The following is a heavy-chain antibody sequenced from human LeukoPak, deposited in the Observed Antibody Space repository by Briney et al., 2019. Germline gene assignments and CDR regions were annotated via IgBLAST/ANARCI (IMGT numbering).Heavy chain of an antibody. V-gene: IGHV3-33*06. CDR1: GFTFSSYG. D-gene: IGHD6-19*01. J-gene: IGHJ4*02. CDR3: AKDLRIAVAGNGDY. Sequence: PGGSLRLSCAASGFTFSSYGMHWVRQAPGKGLEWVAVIWYDGSNKYYADSVKGRFTISRDNSKNTLYLQMNSLRAEDTAVYYCAKDLRIAVAGNGDYWGQGTLVTVSS. CDR2: IWYDGSNK.